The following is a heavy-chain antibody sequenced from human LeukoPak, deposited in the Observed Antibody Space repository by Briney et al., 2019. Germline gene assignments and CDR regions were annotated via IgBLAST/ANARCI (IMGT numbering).Heavy chain of an antibody. J-gene: IGHJ6*02. Sequence: TGGSLRLSCAASGFTFSSYWVHWVRQAPGKGLVWVSRINSDGSSTSYADSVKGRFTISRDNAKNTLYLQMNSLRAEDTAVYYCARDPLSGKYYYYGMDVWGQGTTVTVSS. CDR1: GFTFSSYW. V-gene: IGHV3-74*01. D-gene: IGHD1-14*01. CDR3: ARDPLSGKYYYYGMDV. CDR2: INSDGSST.